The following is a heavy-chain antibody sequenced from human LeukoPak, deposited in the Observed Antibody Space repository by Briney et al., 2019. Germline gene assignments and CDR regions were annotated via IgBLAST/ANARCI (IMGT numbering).Heavy chain of an antibody. CDR2: ISSSGNYV. CDR3: ARDSIQQQLVLEDRGYPYYFEH. CDR1: RFTFSSYS. V-gene: IGHV3-21*01. J-gene: IGHJ4*02. D-gene: IGHD6-13*01. Sequence: GGSLRLSCAASRFTFSSYSMNWVRQAPGKGLEWVSSISSSGNYVYYADSVKGRFTISRDNAKNSLYLQMNSLRAEDTAVYYCARDSIQQQLVLEDRGYPYYFEHWGQGTLVTVSS.